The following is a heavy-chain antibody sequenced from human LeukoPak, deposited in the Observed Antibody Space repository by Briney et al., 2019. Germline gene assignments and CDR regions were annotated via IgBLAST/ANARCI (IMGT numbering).Heavy chain of an antibody. J-gene: IGHJ4*02. CDR1: GYTFTSYG. V-gene: IGHV1-18*01. D-gene: IGHD3-9*01. CDR2: ISAYNGNT. Sequence: GASVKVSCKASGYTFTSYGISWVRQAPGQGLEWMGWISAYNGNTNYAQKLQGRVTMTTDTSTSTAYMELRSLRSDDTAVYYCARDLLLILTGYYREALDYWGQGTLVTVSS. CDR3: ARDLLLILTGYYREALDY.